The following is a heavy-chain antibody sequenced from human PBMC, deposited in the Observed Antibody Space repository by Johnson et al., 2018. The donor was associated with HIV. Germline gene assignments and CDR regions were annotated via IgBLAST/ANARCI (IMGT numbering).Heavy chain of an antibody. Sequence: QMQLVESGGGLIQPGWSLRLSCAASGFTVSSNYMNWVRQAPGKGLEWVAVISYDGSNKYYADSVKGRFTISRDNAKNSLYLQMNSLRAEDTAVFYCASPVDTAMLDAFDIWGQGTMVTVSS. CDR2: ISYDGSNK. CDR3: ASPVDTAMLDAFDI. D-gene: IGHD5-18*01. CDR1: GFTVSSNY. J-gene: IGHJ3*02. V-gene: IGHV3-30*03.